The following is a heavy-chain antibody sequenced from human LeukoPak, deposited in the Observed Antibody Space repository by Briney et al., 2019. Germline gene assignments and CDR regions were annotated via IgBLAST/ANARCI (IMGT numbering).Heavy chain of an antibody. CDR2: INPNSGGK. Sequence: GPSVKLFCKSSVYTFTVYYMHWVRQPPAQGLEWMGCINPNSGGKYYEKKFQGRVTMTRDSSISTAYMELSRLRSDATAVYCCARSSIAAVYVDWFDPWGEGTLVTVSS. CDR3: ARSSIAAVYVDWFDP. D-gene: IGHD6-13*01. V-gene: IGHV1-2*02. CDR1: VYTFTVYY. J-gene: IGHJ5*02.